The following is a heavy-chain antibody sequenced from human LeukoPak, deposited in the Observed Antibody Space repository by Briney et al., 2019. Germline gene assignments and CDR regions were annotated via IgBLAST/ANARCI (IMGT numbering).Heavy chain of an antibody. CDR2: ISWNSGSI. CDR3: ARAGSGGGFDY. CDR1: GFTFDDYA. V-gene: IGHV3-9*01. J-gene: IGHJ4*02. Sequence: GGSLRLSCAASGFTFDDYAMHWVRQAPGKGLEWVSGISWNSGSIGYADSVKGRFTISRDNAKNSLYLQMNSLRAEDTAVYYCARAGSGGGFDYWGQGTLVTVSS. D-gene: IGHD3-16*01.